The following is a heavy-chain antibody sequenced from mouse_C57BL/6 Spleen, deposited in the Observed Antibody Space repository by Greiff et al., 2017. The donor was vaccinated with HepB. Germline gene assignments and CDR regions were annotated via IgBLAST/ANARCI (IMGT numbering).Heavy chain of an antibody. V-gene: IGHV5-17*01. CDR2: ISSGSSTI. D-gene: IGHD1-1*01. J-gene: IGHJ1*03. Sequence: EVQGVESGGGLVKPGGSLKLSCAASGFTFSDYGMHWVRQAPEKGLEWVAYISSGSSTIYYADTVKGRFTISRDNAKNTLFLQMTSLRSEDTAMYYCARYTTVVYWYFDVWGTGTTVTVSS. CDR1: GFTFSDYG. CDR3: ARYTTVVYWYFDV.